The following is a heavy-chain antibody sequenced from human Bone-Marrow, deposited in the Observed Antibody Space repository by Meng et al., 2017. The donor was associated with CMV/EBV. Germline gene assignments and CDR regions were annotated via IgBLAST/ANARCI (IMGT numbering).Heavy chain of an antibody. J-gene: IGHJ4*02. CDR1: GFTFSCYA. CDR2: ISGSGGST. Sequence: GESLKISCAASGFTFSCYAMSWVRQAPGKGLEWVSAISGSGGSTYYADPVKGRFIISRDNSKNTLYLQMNSLSAEDTAVYYCARASTDTAMGDYWGQGTLVTVSS. CDR3: ARASTDTAMGDY. V-gene: IGHV3-23*01. D-gene: IGHD5-18*01.